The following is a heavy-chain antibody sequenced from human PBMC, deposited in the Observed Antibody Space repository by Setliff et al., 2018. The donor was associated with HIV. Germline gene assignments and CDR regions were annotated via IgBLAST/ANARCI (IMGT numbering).Heavy chain of an antibody. CDR3: ARVPTSSWYVTTQRTKEYFHH. Sequence: ETLSLTCTVSGGSIKSSSYYWGWIRQPPGKGLEWIGSIYYSGNTYYNPSLKSRVTILEDTSRNQFSLRLSSATAADTAIYYCARVPTSSWYVTTQRTKEYFHHWGQGTLVTVPQ. J-gene: IGHJ1*01. V-gene: IGHV4-39*07. CDR2: IYYSGNT. D-gene: IGHD6-13*01. CDR1: GGSIKSSSYY.